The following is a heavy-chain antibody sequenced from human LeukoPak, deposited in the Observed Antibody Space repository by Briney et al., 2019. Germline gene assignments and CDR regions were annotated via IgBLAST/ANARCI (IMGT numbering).Heavy chain of an antibody. CDR3: AAGVTTVTTRIKR. D-gene: IGHD4-17*01. Sequence: ASVKVSCKASRYTFTGYYMHWVRQAPGQGLEWMGWINPNSGGTNYAQKFQGRVTMTRDTSISTAYMELSGLRSDDTAVYYCAAGVTTVTTRIKRWGQGTLVTVSS. J-gene: IGHJ4*02. V-gene: IGHV1-2*02. CDR2: INPNSGGT. CDR1: RYTFTGYY.